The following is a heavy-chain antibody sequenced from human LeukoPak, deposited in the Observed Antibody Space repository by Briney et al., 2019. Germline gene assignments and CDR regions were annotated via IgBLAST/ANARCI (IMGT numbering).Heavy chain of an antibody. D-gene: IGHD5-24*01. J-gene: IGHJ4*02. CDR3: ARGRRWLQSFDY. CDR2: INHSGST. CDR1: GGSFSGYY. Sequence: SETLSLTCAVYGGSFSGYYWSWIRQPPGKGLEWIGEINHSGSTNYNPSLKSRVTISVDTSKNQFPLKLSSVTAADTAVYYCARGRRWLQSFDYWGQGTLVTVSS. V-gene: IGHV4-34*01.